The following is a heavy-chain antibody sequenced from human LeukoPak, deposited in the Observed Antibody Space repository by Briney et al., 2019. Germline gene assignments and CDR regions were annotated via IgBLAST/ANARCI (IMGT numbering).Heavy chain of an antibody. J-gene: IGHJ3*02. Sequence: GGSLRLSCAASGFAFSSYAMTWVRQVPGKGLDWVSTISGSGGSTFYADSVKGRFTISRDNSKNTLYLQMNSLRAEDTAVYYCAKDTTRDYDSSGYYYLSAFDIWGQGTMVTVSS. D-gene: IGHD3-22*01. CDR3: AKDTTRDYDSSGYYYLSAFDI. V-gene: IGHV3-23*01. CDR2: ISGSGGST. CDR1: GFAFSSYA.